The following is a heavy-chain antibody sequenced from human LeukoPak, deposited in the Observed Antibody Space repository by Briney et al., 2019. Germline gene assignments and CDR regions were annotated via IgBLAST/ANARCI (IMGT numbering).Heavy chain of an antibody. CDR2: INHSGST. V-gene: IGHV4-34*01. CDR3: ARGYCSGGSCPNWFDP. J-gene: IGHJ5*02. CDR1: GGSFSGYY. D-gene: IGHD2-15*01. Sequence: NPSETLSLTCAVYGGSFSGYYWSWTRQPPGKGLEWIGEINHSGSTNYNPSLKSRVTTSVDTSKNQFSLKLSSVTAADTAVYYCARGYCSGGSCPNWFDPWGQGTLVTVSS.